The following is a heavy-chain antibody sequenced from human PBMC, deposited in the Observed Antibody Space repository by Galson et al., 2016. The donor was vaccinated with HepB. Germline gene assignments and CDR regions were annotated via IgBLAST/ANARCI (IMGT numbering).Heavy chain of an antibody. CDR3: AMRSSTWNEWDAFDI. J-gene: IGHJ3*02. V-gene: IGHV1-3*04. D-gene: IGHD1-1*01. Sequence: SVKVSCKASGYTFSSFAMHWVRQAPGQGLAWMGFINTDNDKVKYSQKLQGRVTITRDRSAKTVYVELSSLRSEDTAIYYCAMRSSTWNEWDAFDIWGQGTVVTVSS. CDR2: INTDNDKV. CDR1: GYTFSSFA.